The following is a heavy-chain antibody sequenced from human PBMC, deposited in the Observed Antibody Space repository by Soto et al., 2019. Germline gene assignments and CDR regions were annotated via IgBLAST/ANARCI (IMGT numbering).Heavy chain of an antibody. Sequence: GGSLRLSCAASGFTFSSYSMNWVRQAPGKGLEWVSSISSSSSYIYYADSVKGRFTISRDNAKNSLYLQMNSLRAEDTAVYYCARDREDIVLMVYATEPSDVFDIWGQGTMVTVSS. V-gene: IGHV3-21*01. J-gene: IGHJ3*02. CDR1: GFTFSSYS. CDR3: ARDREDIVLMVYATEPSDVFDI. D-gene: IGHD2-8*01. CDR2: ISSSSSYI.